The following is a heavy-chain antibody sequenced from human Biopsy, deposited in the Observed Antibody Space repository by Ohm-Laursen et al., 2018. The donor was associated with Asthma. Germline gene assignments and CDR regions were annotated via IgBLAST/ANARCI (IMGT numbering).Heavy chain of an antibody. CDR2: ISWNSVTV. D-gene: IGHD2-2*01. CDR1: GFAFDDSA. Sequence: SLRLSCTASGFAFDDSAMHWVRQAPGRGLEWVAGISWNSVTVDYAASVKGRFTIPRDNAKNSLDLEMNSLRSEDTALYYCAKDTLSSSWKWFDPWGQGTMVNVST. V-gene: IGHV3-9*01. J-gene: IGHJ5*02. CDR3: AKDTLSSSWKWFDP.